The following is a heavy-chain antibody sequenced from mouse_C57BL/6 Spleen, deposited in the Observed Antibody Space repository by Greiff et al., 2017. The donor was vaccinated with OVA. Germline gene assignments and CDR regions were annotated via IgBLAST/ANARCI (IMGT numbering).Heavy chain of an antibody. D-gene: IGHD1-1*01. CDR2: IDPSDSYT. CDR3: ARNYYGSRAY. Sequence: VQLQQSGAELVKPGASVKLSCKASGYTFTSYWMQWVKQRPGQGLEWIGEIDPSDSYTNYNQKFKGKATLTVDTSSSTAYMQLSSLTSEDSAVYYCARNYYGSRAYWGQGTLVTVSA. V-gene: IGHV1-50*01. CDR1: GYTFTSYW. J-gene: IGHJ3*01.